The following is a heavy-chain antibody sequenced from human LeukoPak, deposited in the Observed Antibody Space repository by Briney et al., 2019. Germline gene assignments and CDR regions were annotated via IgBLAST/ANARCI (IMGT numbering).Heavy chain of an antibody. CDR2: ISYDGSYK. D-gene: IGHD2-2*01. V-gene: IGHV3-30*04. CDR1: GFTFRSYA. Sequence: GGSLRLSCAASGFTFRSYAMHWVRQAPGKGLEWVAVISYDGSYKSYADSVKGRFTISRDNTKNSLYLQMNSLRAEDTAVYYCARDSKSVPSSTSCSFFDYWGQGTLVTVSS. CDR3: ARDSKSVPSSTSCSFFDY. J-gene: IGHJ4*02.